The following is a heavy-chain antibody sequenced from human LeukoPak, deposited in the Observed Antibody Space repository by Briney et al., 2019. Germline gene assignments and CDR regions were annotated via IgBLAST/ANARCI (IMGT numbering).Heavy chain of an antibody. Sequence: GGSLRLSCTASGFSFSDHYIDWVRQAPGKGLEWVSGISGSGGSTYYAESVKGRFTISRDNSKNTLYLQMNSLRAEDTAVYYCAKDEQWLVLGFLVDYWGQGTLVTVSS. D-gene: IGHD6-19*01. V-gene: IGHV3-23*01. CDR2: ISGSGGST. J-gene: IGHJ4*02. CDR3: AKDEQWLVLGFLVDY. CDR1: GFSFSDHY.